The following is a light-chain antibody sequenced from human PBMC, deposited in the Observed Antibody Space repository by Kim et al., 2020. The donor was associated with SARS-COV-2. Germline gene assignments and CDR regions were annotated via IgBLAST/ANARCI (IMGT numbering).Light chain of an antibody. J-gene: IGLJ1*01. V-gene: IGLV2-14*03. CDR3: SSYTTSSTRV. Sequence: GQSITSSCTGTNSDIGAFNYVAWYQQHPGKAPTLMIYNVTNRPSGVPNRVSGSKSGNTASLTISGLQAEDEADFYCSSYTTSSTRVFGAGTKVTVL. CDR1: NSDIGAFNY. CDR2: NVT.